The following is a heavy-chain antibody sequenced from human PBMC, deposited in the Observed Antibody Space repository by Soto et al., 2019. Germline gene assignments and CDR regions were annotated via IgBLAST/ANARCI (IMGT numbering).Heavy chain of an antibody. CDR1: GGSISSSSYY. Sequence: SETLSLTCTVSGGSISSSSYYWGWIRQPPGKGLEWIGSIYYSGSTYYNPSLKSRVTISVDTSKNQFSLKLSSVTAADTAVYYCARHAGPRDKLGYCSGGSCYAYYYYMDVWGKGTTVTVSS. J-gene: IGHJ6*03. D-gene: IGHD2-15*01. CDR2: IYYSGST. V-gene: IGHV4-39*01. CDR3: ARHAGPRDKLGYCSGGSCYAYYYYMDV.